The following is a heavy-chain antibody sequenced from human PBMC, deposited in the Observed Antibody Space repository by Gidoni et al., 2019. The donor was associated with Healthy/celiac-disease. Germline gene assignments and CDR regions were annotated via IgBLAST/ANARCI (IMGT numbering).Heavy chain of an antibody. V-gene: IGHV3-73*01. J-gene: IGHJ3*02. D-gene: IGHD4-4*01. CDR3: TRPISDTDYSKFVDI. Sequence: AYAASVKGRFTISRDDSKNTAYLQMNSLKTEDTAVYYCTRPISDTDYSKFVDIWGQGTMVTVSS.